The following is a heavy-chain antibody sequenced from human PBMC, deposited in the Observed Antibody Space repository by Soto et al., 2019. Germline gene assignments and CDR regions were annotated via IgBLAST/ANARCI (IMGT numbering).Heavy chain of an antibody. CDR3: AKISRVVVIRGGYFDY. CDR2: ISSSSSYI. V-gene: IGHV3-21*01. Sequence: GGSLRLSCAAPGFTFSSYSMNWVRQAPGKGLEWVSSISSSSSYIYYADSVKGRFTISRDNSKNTLYLQMNSLRAEDTAVYYCAKISRVVVIRGGYFDYWGQGTLVTVSS. J-gene: IGHJ4*02. CDR1: GFTFSSYS. D-gene: IGHD3-22*01.